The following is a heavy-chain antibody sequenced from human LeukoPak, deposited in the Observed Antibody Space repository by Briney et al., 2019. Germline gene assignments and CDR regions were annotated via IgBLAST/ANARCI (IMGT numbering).Heavy chain of an antibody. D-gene: IGHD4-17*01. Sequence: SETLSLTCTVSGGSISTYYWSWLRQPAGKGLEWIGRIYTSGTTYYNPSLKSRVTMSVDTSKNQFSLKLSSVTAADTAVYYCARLRSTYWYFDLWGRGTLVTVSS. V-gene: IGHV4-4*07. CDR1: GGSISTYY. J-gene: IGHJ2*01. CDR2: IYTSGTT. CDR3: ARLRSTYWYFDL.